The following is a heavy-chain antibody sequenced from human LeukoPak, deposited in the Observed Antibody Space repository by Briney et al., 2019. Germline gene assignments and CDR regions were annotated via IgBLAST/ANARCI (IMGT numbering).Heavy chain of an antibody. CDR3: ARDSYYYGSGSYYGTLRGVRGDY. CDR2: INPSGGST. D-gene: IGHD3-10*01. Sequence: GASVKVSCKASGYTFTNFYMHWVRQAPGQGLEWMGIINPSGGSTSYAQKFQGRVTMTRDTSTSTVYMELSSLRSEDTAVYYCARDSYYYGSGSYYGTLRGVRGDYWGQGTLVTVSS. V-gene: IGHV1-46*01. J-gene: IGHJ4*02. CDR1: GYTFTNFY.